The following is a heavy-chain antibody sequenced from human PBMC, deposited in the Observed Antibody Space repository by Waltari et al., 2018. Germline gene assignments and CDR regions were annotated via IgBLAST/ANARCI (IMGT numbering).Heavy chain of an antibody. J-gene: IGHJ5*02. CDR1: GGPFSSYA. CDR3: ARDLRGGVPQTNWGEIDP. CDR2: IIPIFGTA. D-gene: IGHD7-27*01. Sequence: QVPLVQSGAEVKKPGSSVKVSCRPSGGPFSSYAIRWVRQAPGQGLEWMGGIIPIFGTANYAQKFQGRVTITADESTSTAYMELSSLRSEDTAVYYCARDLRGGVPQTNWGEIDPWGQGTLVTVSS. V-gene: IGHV1-69*01.